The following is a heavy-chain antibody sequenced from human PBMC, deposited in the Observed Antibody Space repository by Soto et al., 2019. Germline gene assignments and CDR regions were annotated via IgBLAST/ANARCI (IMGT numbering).Heavy chain of an antibody. CDR2: INPNSGGT. CDR1: GYTFTGYY. CDR3: ARDQAPPPPYYYYYGMDV. J-gene: IGHJ6*02. V-gene: IGHV1-2*02. Sequence: ASVKVSCKASGYTFTGYYMHWVRQAPGQGLEWMGWINPNSGGTNYAQKFQGRVTMTRDTSISTAYMELSRLRSDDTAVYYCARDQAPPPPYYYYYGMDVWGQGTTVTVSS.